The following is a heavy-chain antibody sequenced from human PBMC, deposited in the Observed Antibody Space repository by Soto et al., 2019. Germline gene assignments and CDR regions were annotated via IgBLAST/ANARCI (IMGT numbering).Heavy chain of an antibody. Sequence: SETLSLTCTVSGGSISSGDYYWSWIRQPPGKGLEWIGYIYYSGSTYYNPSLKSRVTISVDTSKNQFSLKLSSVTAADTAVYYCARDRLGTTFDYWGQGTLVNVSS. D-gene: IGHD1-1*01. CDR2: IYYSGST. CDR3: ARDRLGTTFDY. V-gene: IGHV4-30-4*01. CDR1: GGSISSGDYY. J-gene: IGHJ4*02.